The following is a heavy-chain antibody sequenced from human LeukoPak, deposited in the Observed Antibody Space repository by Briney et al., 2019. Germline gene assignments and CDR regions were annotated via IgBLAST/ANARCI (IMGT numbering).Heavy chain of an antibody. V-gene: IGHV1-69*05. D-gene: IGHD3-22*01. CDR3: ARAENYYDSSGYYLPLGY. CDR1: GGTFSSYA. CDR2: IIPIFGTA. J-gene: IGHJ4*02. Sequence: SVKVSCKASGGTFSSYAISWVRQAPGRGLEWMGGIIPIFGTANYAQKFQGRVTITTDESTSTAYMELSSLRSEDTAVYYCARAENYYDSSGYYLPLGYWGQGTLVTVSS.